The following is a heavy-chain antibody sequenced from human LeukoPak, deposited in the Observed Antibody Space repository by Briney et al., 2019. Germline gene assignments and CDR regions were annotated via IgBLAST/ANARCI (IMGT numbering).Heavy chain of an antibody. Sequence: GGSLRLSCAASGFTFRSYWMDWVRQVPGKGLEWVANIKQDGIEKYFVGSVKGRFTISRDNAEKSLYLQMNSLRVEDTAFYYCARDLAYSRLDYWGQGMLVTVSS. CDR3: ARDLAYSRLDY. D-gene: IGHD5-18*01. V-gene: IGHV3-7*01. CDR1: GFTFRSYW. CDR2: IKQDGIEK. J-gene: IGHJ4*02.